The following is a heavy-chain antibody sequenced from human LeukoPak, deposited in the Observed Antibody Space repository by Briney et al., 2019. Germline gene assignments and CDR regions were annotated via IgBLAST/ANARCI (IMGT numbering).Heavy chain of an antibody. CDR1: GYTFPNYY. V-gene: IGHV1-46*01. Sequence: GASVKVSCKASGYTFPNYYIHWVRQAPGQGLEWMGIINPSGDITTYARQFQGRVTLTSDTSTSTVYMELSSLRSEDTAVYYCARVGGGYDSDGAYWGQGTLVIVSS. CDR3: ARVGGGYDSDGAY. CDR2: INPSGDIT. J-gene: IGHJ4*02. D-gene: IGHD5-12*01.